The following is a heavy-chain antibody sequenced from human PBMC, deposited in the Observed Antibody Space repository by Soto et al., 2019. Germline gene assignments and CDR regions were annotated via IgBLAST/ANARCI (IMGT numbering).Heavy chain of an antibody. D-gene: IGHD2-15*01. V-gene: IGHV3-23*01. CDR2: ISGSGGST. Sequence: EVELLESGGGLVQPGGSLRLSCAASGFTFSSYAMSWVRQAPGKGLEWVSAISGSGGSTYYADSVKGRFTISRDNSKNTLYLQMNSLRAEDTAVYYCAKDLPDIVVVVAAHDAFDIWGQGTMVTVSS. CDR3: AKDLPDIVVVVAAHDAFDI. J-gene: IGHJ3*02. CDR1: GFTFSSYA.